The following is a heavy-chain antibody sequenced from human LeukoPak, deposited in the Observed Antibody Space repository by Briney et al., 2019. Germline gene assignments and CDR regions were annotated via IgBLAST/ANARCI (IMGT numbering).Heavy chain of an antibody. CDR3: ARDGGCGSSTGCYPDAFHI. J-gene: IGHJ3*02. D-gene: IGHD2-2*01. Sequence: SETLSLTCTVSGGSISNYYWSWARQPPGKGLEWIGYIYYSGSANYSPSLRSRATMSVDTSKNQFSLKLNSVTPADTAVYYCARDGGCGSSTGCYPDAFHIWGQGTMVTVSS. CDR2: IYYSGSA. V-gene: IGHV4-59*01. CDR1: GGSISNYY.